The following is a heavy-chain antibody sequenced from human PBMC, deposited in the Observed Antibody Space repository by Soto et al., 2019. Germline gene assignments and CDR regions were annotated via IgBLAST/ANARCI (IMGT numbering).Heavy chain of an antibody. D-gene: IGHD3-22*01. CDR1: GYIFTNHY. J-gene: IGHJ4*02. CDR3: ARADYYDSSGFYCDC. Sequence: QVQLVQSGAEVKKPGASVKVSCKASGYIFTNHYIHWVRQAPGQGLEWMGIINPSGGSTNYLQKFQGRITMTRDTSTSTVYMELSSLSSEDTAVYFCARADYYDSSGFYCDCRGKGTLVTVSS. CDR2: INPSGGST. V-gene: IGHV1-46*01.